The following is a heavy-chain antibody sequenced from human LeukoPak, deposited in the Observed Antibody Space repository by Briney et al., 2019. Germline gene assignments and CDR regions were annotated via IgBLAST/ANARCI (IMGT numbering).Heavy chain of an antibody. J-gene: IGHJ4*02. CDR1: GFTFSSYG. Sequence: GRSLRLSCAASGFTFSSYGMRWVRQAPGKGLEWVAVISYDGSNKYYADSVKGRFTISRDNSKNTLYLQMNSLRAEDTAVYYCAKDFSDIVATIGGCADYWGQGTLVTVSS. CDR2: ISYDGSNK. D-gene: IGHD5-12*01. CDR3: AKDFSDIVATIGGCADY. V-gene: IGHV3-30*18.